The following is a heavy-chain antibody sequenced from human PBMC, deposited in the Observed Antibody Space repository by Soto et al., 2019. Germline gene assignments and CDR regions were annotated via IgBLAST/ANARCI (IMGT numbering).Heavy chain of an antibody. V-gene: IGHV3-43*01. CDR1: GFTFDDYT. D-gene: IGHD3-22*01. Sequence: EVQLVASGGVVVQPGGSLRLSCAASGFTFDDYTMHWVRQAPGKGLELVSLISWDGGSTYYADSVKGRFTISRDNSKNSLYLQMNRLRTEDTALYYCAKDMNYYDSSGYCASKEYHCYYGMDVWGQGSTVTVAS. CDR2: ISWDGGST. CDR3: AKDMNYYDSSGYCASKEYHCYYGMDV. J-gene: IGHJ6*02.